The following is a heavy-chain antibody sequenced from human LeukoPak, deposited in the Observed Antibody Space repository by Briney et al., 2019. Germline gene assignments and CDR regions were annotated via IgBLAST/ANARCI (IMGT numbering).Heavy chain of an antibody. CDR3: AKRNAGLGDPPNSKYFDY. Sequence: GALRLSCAVSGFTFSTYWMSWVRQDPGKGLLWVSRINGDGSSTSYADSVRGRFTISRDNAMNTLYLQMNSLRVEDTAVYYCAKRNAGLGDPPNSKYFDYWGQGTLVTVSS. CDR1: GFTFSTYW. D-gene: IGHD3-16*01. V-gene: IGHV3-74*01. J-gene: IGHJ4*02. CDR2: INGDGSST.